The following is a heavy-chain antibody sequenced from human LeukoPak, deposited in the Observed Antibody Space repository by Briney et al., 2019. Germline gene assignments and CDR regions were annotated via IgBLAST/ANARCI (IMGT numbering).Heavy chain of an antibody. CDR1: GGSISSHF. J-gene: IGHJ6*02. CDR2: IYSTGNI. V-gene: IGHV4-59*11. D-gene: IGHD5-18*01. CDR3: ARGNVNTAWNYFGMDV. Sequence: PSETLSLTCTVSGGSISSHFWSWVRQPPGKGLELIAYIYSTGNINYNPSLKSRVSMSVDTSNNQFSLNLNSVSAADTAVYYYARGNVNTAWNYFGMDVWGQGTTVTVSS.